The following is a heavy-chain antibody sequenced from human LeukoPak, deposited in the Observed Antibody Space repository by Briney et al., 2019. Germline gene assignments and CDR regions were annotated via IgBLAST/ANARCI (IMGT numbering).Heavy chain of an antibody. J-gene: IGHJ6*03. CDR1: GGSINGGNYY. V-gene: IGHV4-61*02. Sequence: SETLSLTCTVSGGSINGGNYYWTWLRQPAGKGLEWIGRISPSGSTNHNPSLTSRVTISVDTSKNQFSLKLNFVTAADTAVYYCARTTMVRGTYYMDVWGKGTTVTISS. CDR2: ISPSGST. D-gene: IGHD3-10*01. CDR3: ARTTMVRGTYYMDV.